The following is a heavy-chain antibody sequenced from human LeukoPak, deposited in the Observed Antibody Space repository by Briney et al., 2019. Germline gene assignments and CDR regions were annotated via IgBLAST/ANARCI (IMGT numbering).Heavy chain of an antibody. CDR3: VKDSGWFHFDS. CDR2: IKEDGSSQ. CDR1: GFTFSSYS. D-gene: IGHD6-19*01. J-gene: IGHJ4*02. Sequence: GGSLRLSRAASGFTFSSYSMSWVRQAPGKGLEWVGHIKEDGSSQNYADSVKGRFTISRDNAKSSLHLQMNGLRAEDTAMYYCVKDSGWFHFDSWGQGTLVTVSS. V-gene: IGHV3-7*03.